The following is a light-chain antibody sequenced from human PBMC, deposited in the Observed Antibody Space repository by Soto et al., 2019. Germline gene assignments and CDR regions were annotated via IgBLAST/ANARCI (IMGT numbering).Light chain of an antibody. CDR3: SSYTTSNTRQIV. V-gene: IGLV2-14*01. J-gene: IGLJ1*01. CDR1: SSDVGGYNY. CDR2: DVS. Sequence: SALPQPASVSGSPGQSITISCTGTSSDVGGYNYVSWYQQHPGKAPKFIIYDVSNRPSGVSNRFSGSKSGNTASLTISGLQAEDEADYYCSSYTTSNTRQIVFGTGTKLTVL.